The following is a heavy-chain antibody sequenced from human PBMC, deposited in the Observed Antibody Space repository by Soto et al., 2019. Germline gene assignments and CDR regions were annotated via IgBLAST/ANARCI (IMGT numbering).Heavy chain of an antibody. J-gene: IGHJ6*03. Sequence: SETLSLTCTVSGASLSSYYWSWIRQPPGKGLEWIGYIYDSGSTKHNPSLKSRVTISVDTSKNQFSLRLSSVTAADTAVYYCARVPWGVTTYYYYMDVWGKGTTVTVSS. CDR2: IYDSGST. V-gene: IGHV4-59*01. CDR3: ARVPWGVTTYYYYMDV. D-gene: IGHD4-17*01. CDR1: GASLSSYY.